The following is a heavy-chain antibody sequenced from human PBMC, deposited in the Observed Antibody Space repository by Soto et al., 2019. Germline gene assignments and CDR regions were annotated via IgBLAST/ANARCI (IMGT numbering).Heavy chain of an antibody. Sequence: QVHLVQSGAELRKLGPSVKVSCKASEYTFTSFNTTWVRQATGQGLGWMGWMNPNSGNTAYAQKFQGRVTMTRNTSISTAHMELSSLRSEDTAVYYCARERTRGFDPWGQGTLVTVSS. J-gene: IGHJ5*02. CDR2: MNPNSGNT. CDR1: EYTFTSFN. V-gene: IGHV1-8*01. CDR3: ARERTRGFDP.